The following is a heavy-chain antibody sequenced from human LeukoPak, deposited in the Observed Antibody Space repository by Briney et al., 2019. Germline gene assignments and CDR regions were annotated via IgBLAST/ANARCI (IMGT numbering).Heavy chain of an antibody. Sequence: GGSLRLSCAASGFSFSNFYMSWIRQAPGKGLEWVSYISSSSTYTNSADSVRGRLTISRDNAKNSLYLQMNSLRVEDTAVYYCARESDSSGYYDYWGQGTLVTVSS. V-gene: IGHV3-11*06. CDR2: ISSSSTYT. CDR3: ARESDSSGYYDY. CDR1: GFSFSNFY. J-gene: IGHJ4*02. D-gene: IGHD3-22*01.